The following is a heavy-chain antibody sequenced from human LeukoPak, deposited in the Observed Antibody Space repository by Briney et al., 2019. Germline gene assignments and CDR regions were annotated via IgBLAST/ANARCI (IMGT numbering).Heavy chain of an antibody. CDR1: GYTFTSYY. Sequence: GASVKVSCKASGYTFTSYYIHWVRQAPGQGLEWMGWINPDSGDTENSQRFQGRITLTSDTSVTTAYMELSSLRSDDTAIFYCATVASIRRFYFDFWGQGTLVTVSS. CDR3: ATVASIRRFYFDF. D-gene: IGHD3-3*01. J-gene: IGHJ4*02. CDR2: INPDSGDT. V-gene: IGHV1-2*02.